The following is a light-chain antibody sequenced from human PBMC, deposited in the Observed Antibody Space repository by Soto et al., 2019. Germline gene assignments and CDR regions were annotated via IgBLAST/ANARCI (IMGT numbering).Light chain of an antibody. V-gene: IGKV3-15*01. J-gene: IGKJ1*01. CDR1: HSGSSN. CDR2: GAS. Sequence: EIVLTQSPATLSVSPGERATLSCRASHSGSSNLAWYQQKPGQAPRLLIYGASTRATGIPARFSGSGSGTEFTLTITSLQSEDLAVYCCQHYYKLPWTFGQGTKVEIK. CDR3: QHYYKLPWT.